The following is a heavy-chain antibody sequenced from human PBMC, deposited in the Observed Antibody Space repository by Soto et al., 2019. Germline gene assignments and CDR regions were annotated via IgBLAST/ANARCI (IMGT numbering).Heavy chain of an antibody. Sequence: SETLSLTCAVSGGSITTSDYSWSWIRQPPGRGLEWIGSIYHTGATHYIPSLKSRLTMSLDKSKNHFSLDLSSVTAADTAVYYCARVGGSLNYYYYYGMDVWGQGTTVTVSS. CDR3: ARVGGSLNYYYYYGMDV. J-gene: IGHJ6*02. D-gene: IGHD3-16*01. CDR2: IYHTGAT. V-gene: IGHV4-30-2*01. CDR1: GGSITTSDYS.